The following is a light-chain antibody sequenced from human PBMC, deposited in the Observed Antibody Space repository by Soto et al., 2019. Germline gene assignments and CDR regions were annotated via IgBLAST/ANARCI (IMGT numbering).Light chain of an antibody. J-gene: IGKJ3*01. Sequence: EIVLTQSPGTLSLSPGERATLSCRANQSVSTSYLAWYQQKAGQAPRLLIYGAFTSATGIPDRFSGSGSGTYFTLTISSPEPEDFPVYYCQQYGGSPFTFGPGTKVDIK. CDR2: GAF. CDR3: QQYGGSPFT. CDR1: QSVSTSY. V-gene: IGKV3-20*01.